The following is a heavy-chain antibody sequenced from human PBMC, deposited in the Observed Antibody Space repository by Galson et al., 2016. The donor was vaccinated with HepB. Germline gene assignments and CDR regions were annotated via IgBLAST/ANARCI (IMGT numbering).Heavy chain of an antibody. J-gene: IGHJ6*02. CDR2: IHYRGST. V-gene: IGHV4-4*02. Sequence: TLSLTCAVSGGSISSSNWWSWVRQAPGKGLEWIGEIHYRGSTNYNPSLESRVTISRDTSKNQSSLNLISVTAADTAVYYCARDGKYYFALDVWGQGTTVTVSS. CDR1: GGSISSSNW. CDR3: ARDGKYYFALDV.